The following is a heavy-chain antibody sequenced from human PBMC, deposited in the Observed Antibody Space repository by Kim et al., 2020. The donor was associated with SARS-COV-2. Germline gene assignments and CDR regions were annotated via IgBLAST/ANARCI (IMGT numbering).Heavy chain of an antibody. CDR3: AKDLSGDYSRDYGMDV. V-gene: IGHV3-23*01. J-gene: IGHJ6*02. Sequence: VKARFTSSRDNSKNTLYRQMNSPRAEDTAVYYCAKDLSGDYSRDYGMDVWGQGTTVTVSS. D-gene: IGHD4-4*01.